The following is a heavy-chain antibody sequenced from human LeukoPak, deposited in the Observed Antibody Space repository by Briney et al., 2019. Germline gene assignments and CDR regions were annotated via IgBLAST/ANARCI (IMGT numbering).Heavy chain of an antibody. CDR3: ARDVIEYGSSPYYFDY. Sequence: PSETLSLTCTVSGGSISSYYWSWIRQPAGKGLEWIGRIYTSGSTNYNPSLKSRVTMSVDTSKNQFSLKLSSVTAADTAVYYCARDVIEYGSSPYYFDYWGQGTLVTVSS. V-gene: IGHV4-4*07. D-gene: IGHD6-6*01. J-gene: IGHJ4*02. CDR1: GGSISSYY. CDR2: IYTSGST.